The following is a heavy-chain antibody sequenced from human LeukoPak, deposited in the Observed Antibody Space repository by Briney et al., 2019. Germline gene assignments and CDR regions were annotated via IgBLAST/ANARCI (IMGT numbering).Heavy chain of an antibody. D-gene: IGHD6-19*01. CDR1: GFTFSSYA. V-gene: IGHV3-23*01. CDR3: AKGYYEQWLVIFDY. CDR2: ISGSGGST. Sequence: EGSLRLSCAASGFTFSSYAMSWVRQAPGKGLEWVSAISGSGGSTYYADSVKGRFTISRDNSKNTLYLQMNSLRAEDTAVYYCAKGYYEQWLVIFDYWGQGTLVTVSS. J-gene: IGHJ4*02.